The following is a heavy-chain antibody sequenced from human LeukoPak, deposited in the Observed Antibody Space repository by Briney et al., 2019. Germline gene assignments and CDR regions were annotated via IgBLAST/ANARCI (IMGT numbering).Heavy chain of an antibody. Sequence: GWSLRLSCAASGFTCSSYAMHWVRQAPGKGLKSVAVISYDGSNKYYADSVKGRFTISRDNSKNTLYLQMNSLRAEDTAVYYCARDRVGATDYFDYWGQGTLVTVSS. CDR2: ISYDGSNK. V-gene: IGHV3-30-3*01. J-gene: IGHJ4*02. CDR1: GFTCSSYA. CDR3: ARDRVGATDYFDY. D-gene: IGHD1-26*01.